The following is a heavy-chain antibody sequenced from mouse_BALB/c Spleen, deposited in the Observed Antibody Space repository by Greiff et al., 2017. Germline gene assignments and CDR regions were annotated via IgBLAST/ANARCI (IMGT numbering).Heavy chain of an antibody. CDR3: ASTYYGSSYYAMDY. V-gene: IGHV2-4-1*01. CDR2: IWSGGST. Sequence: VKLVESGPGLVQPSQSLSITCTVSGFSLTSYGVHWVRQSPGKGLEWLGVIWSGGSTDYNAAFISRLSISKDNSKSQVFFKMNSLQADDTAIYYCASTYYGSSYYAMDYWGQGTSVTVSS. CDR1: GFSLTSYG. J-gene: IGHJ4*01. D-gene: IGHD1-1*01.